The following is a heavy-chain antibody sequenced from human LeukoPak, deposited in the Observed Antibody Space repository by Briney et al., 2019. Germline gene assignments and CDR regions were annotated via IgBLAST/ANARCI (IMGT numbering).Heavy chain of an antibody. D-gene: IGHD2-2*01. Sequence: GASVKVSCKASGYTFLSHGFSWVRQAPGQGLEWMGWTSANNRNTNYAQRLQSRVTMTTDTSTNTAYMELRTLRSDDTAVYYCARSQAVVSSSLYYYYMDVWGKGTTIIVSS. J-gene: IGHJ6*03. V-gene: IGHV1-18*01. CDR1: GYTFLSHG. CDR2: TSANNRNT. CDR3: ARSQAVVSSSLYYYYMDV.